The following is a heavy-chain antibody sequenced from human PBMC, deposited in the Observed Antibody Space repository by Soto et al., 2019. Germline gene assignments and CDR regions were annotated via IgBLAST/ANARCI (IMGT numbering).Heavy chain of an antibody. CDR3: AKRGLGPLPDYYYYIDV. D-gene: IGHD3-16*01. V-gene: IGHV3-23*01. CDR2: ISGGGGNR. Sequence: EVQLLESGGDLVQPGGSLRLSCVASGFTFSSYDLSWVRQAPGQGLEWVSIISGGGGNRYYGDSVKGRFTISRDNSKNILYLQMNSMSAEASAIYYWAKRGLGPLPDYYYYIDVWGSGTTVTVSS. J-gene: IGHJ6*03. CDR1: GFTFSSYD.